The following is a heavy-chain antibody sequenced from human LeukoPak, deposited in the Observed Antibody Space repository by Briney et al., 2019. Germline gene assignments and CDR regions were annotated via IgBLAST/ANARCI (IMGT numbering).Heavy chain of an antibody. CDR1: GFTFSSYW. V-gene: IGHV3-7*03. CDR3: ASIYGIEQLVRREYDAFDI. D-gene: IGHD6-13*01. CDR2: IKQDGSEK. J-gene: IGHJ3*02. Sequence: PGGSLRLSCAASGFTFSSYWMSWVRQAPGKGLEWVANIKQDGSEKYYVDSVKGRFTISRDNPKNSLYLQMNSLRAEDTAVYYCASIYGIEQLVRREYDAFDIWGQGTMVTVSS.